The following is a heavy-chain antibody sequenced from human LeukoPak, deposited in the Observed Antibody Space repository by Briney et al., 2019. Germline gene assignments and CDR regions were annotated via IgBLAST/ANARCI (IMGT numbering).Heavy chain of an antibody. J-gene: IGHJ3*02. CDR2: IYYSGTT. CDR3: ARGASGTLYDAFDI. Sequence: SETLSLTCTVSGGSISTYYWSWIRQAPGEGLEWIGSIYYSGTTNSNPSLKSRATISVDTSKNHLSLKVSSVTAADTAVYYCARGASGTLYDAFDIWGQGTMVTVSS. CDR1: GGSISTYY. V-gene: IGHV4-59*01. D-gene: IGHD1-26*01.